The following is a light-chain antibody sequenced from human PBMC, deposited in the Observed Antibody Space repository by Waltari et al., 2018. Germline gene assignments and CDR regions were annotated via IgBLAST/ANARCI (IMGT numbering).Light chain of an antibody. Sequence: QSALTQPASVSGSPGQSTTTSCTGTISDVSGYNFVSWYQQHPGKVPKLLIFDVSNRPSGVSNRFSGSKSGNTASLTISGLQAEDESDYYCCSFTSRSTWVFGGGTKLTVL. CDR2: DVS. CDR3: CSFTSRSTWV. V-gene: IGLV2-14*01. CDR1: ISDVSGYNF. J-gene: IGLJ3*02.